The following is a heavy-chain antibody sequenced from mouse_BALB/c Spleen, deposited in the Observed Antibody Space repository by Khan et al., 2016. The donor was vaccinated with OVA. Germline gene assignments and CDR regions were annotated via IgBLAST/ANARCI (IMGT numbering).Heavy chain of an antibody. CDR1: GFNIKDTY. V-gene: IGHV14-3*02. D-gene: IGHD1-2*01. Sequence: VRLQQSGAEFVKPGASVKLSCTASGFNIKDTYMHWINQSPQQGLVWIGRIDPASGNVKYAPKFQDKATIAADASSNTAYLHLSSLTSEDTAVSYCARGSYNGLFAYWGQGTLVTVSA. CDR3: ARGSYNGLFAY. CDR2: IDPASGNV. J-gene: IGHJ3*01.